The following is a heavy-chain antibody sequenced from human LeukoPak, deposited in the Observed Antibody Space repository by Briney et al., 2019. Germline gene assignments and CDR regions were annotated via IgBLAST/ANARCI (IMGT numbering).Heavy chain of an antibody. CDR1: GFTFSSYT. CDR3: ASELYF. CDR2: ISRSGDSI. Sequence: FRAASGFTFSSYTMNWVRLAPGKGLEWLSSISRSGDSIFYADSVKGRFTISRDNDKTTLYLQMNSLRAEDTAVYYCASELYFWGQGTLVTVSS. J-gene: IGHJ4*02. D-gene: IGHD3-10*01. V-gene: IGHV3-21*01.